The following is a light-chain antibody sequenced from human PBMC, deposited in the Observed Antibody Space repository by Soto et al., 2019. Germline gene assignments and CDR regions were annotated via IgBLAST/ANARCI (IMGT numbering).Light chain of an antibody. CDR3: AAWDGSLNVVL. J-gene: IGLJ3*02. CDR2: SSN. Sequence: QSALTQPPSASGTPGQRVTISCSGSSSNIGTNTVNWYQQFPRSAPKLLMYSSNQRPSGVPDRFSGSKSGTSASLAISGLQSEDEADYYCAAWDGSLNVVLFGGGTKVTVL. V-gene: IGLV1-44*01. CDR1: SSNIGTNT.